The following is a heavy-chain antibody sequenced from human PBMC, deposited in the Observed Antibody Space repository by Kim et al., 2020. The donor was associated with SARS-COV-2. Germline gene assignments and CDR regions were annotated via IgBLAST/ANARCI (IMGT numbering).Heavy chain of an antibody. V-gene: IGHV3-7*04. CDR3: ARGDLLPWLALFDY. CDR2: IKEDGSDK. CDR1: GFTFSSYW. Sequence: GESLRLSCEASGFTFSSYWMNWVRQAPGKGLEWVANIKEDGSDKYYVDSVKGRFTISRDNAKNSLFLQMNSLRAEDTAVYYCARGDLLPWLALFDYWGQGTLVTVSS. D-gene: IGHD3-10*01. J-gene: IGHJ4*02.